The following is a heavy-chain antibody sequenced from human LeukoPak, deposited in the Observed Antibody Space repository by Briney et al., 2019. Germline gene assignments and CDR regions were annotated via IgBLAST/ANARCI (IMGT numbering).Heavy chain of an antibody. J-gene: IGHJ5*02. V-gene: IGHV3-48*01. Sequence: SGGSLRLSCVASGFTFSTYGMNWVRQAPGKGLEWVSYISRSITTIYYADSVKGRFTISRDNAENSLYLHMNGLRAEDTAVYYCARDDCSTSSCQKHQNWFDPWGQGTLVTVSS. CDR3: ARDDCSTSSCQKHQNWFDP. CDR2: ISRSITTI. D-gene: IGHD2-2*01. CDR1: GFTFSTYG.